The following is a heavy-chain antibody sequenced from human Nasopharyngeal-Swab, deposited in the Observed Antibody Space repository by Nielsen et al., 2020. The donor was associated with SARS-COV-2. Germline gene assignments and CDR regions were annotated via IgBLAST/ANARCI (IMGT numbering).Heavy chain of an antibody. D-gene: IGHD6-6*01. CDR3: ARGGAGVVASPVLGLGPFYYYHFMDV. V-gene: IGHV4-34*01. Sequence: LSCAVYGGSFSGHQWSWVRQTPGKGLEWIGEVNHGGGTNYNPSLKSRVTISVATSKNQFSLKLTSVTAADTAVYYCARGGAGVVASPVLGLGPFYYYHFMDVWGQGTTVTVSS. J-gene: IGHJ6*03. CDR1: GGSFSGHQ. CDR2: VNHGGGT.